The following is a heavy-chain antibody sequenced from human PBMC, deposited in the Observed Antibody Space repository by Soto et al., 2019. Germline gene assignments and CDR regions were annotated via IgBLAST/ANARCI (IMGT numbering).Heavy chain of an antibody. D-gene: IGHD1-26*01. CDR2: IYSGGNT. V-gene: IGHV3-66*04. Sequence: EVQLVESGGGLVQPGGSLRLSCAASGFTVSSSYMGRVRLAPGKGLEWVSSIYSGGNTYYADSVRGRFTISTDNSKDTLYLQMNSLRVDDTAMYYCARHVGYYWYFDHWGRGTLVTVSS. CDR1: GFTVSSSY. CDR3: ARHVGYYWYFDH. J-gene: IGHJ2*01.